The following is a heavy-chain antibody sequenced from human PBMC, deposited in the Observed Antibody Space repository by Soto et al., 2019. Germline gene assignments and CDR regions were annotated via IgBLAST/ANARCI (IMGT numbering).Heavy chain of an antibody. CDR2: IYYSGST. CDR3: ARRYGASFDY. V-gene: IGHV4-59*01. Sequence: QVQLQESGPGLVKPSETLSLTCTVSGGSISSYYWSWIRQPPGKGLEWIGYIYYSGSTNYNPSLKSRVTISVDTSKNQFSLKLSSVTAADTAVYYCARRYGASFDYWGQGTLGTVSS. J-gene: IGHJ4*02. CDR1: GGSISSYY. D-gene: IGHD4-17*01.